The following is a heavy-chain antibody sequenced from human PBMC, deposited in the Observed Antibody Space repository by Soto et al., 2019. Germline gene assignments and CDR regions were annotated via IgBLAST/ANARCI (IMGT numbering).Heavy chain of an antibody. Sequence: LSGNCIVSGGSSSSGSYYWSLIRQHPGKGLEWIGYIYYSGSTYYNPSLKSRVTISVDTSKNQFSLKLSSVTAADTAVYYCARDRECSGGTCYNYFDYWGQGTLVTVSP. J-gene: IGHJ4*02. D-gene: IGHD2-15*01. CDR3: ARDRECSGGTCYNYFDY. CDR1: GGSSSSGSYY. V-gene: IGHV4-31*03. CDR2: IYYSGST.